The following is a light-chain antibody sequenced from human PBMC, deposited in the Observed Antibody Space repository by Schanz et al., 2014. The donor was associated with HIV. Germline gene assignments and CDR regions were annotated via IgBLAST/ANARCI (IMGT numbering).Light chain of an antibody. Sequence: EIVLTQSPGTLSLSPGERATLSCRASQSVSSSYFAWYQQKPGQAPRLLIYDASTRATGIPARFSGSGSGTEFTLTISSLQSEDFAVYYCQQYATSPWTFGQGTKVDVK. CDR1: QSVSSSY. CDR3: QQYATSPWT. V-gene: IGKV3-20*01. J-gene: IGKJ1*01. CDR2: DAS.